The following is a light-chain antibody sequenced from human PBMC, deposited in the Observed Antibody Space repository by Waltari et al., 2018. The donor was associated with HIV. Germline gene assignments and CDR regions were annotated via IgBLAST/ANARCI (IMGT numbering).Light chain of an antibody. J-gene: IGLJ6*01. Sequence: QSALTQPPAASGSPGQSVTLSCTGTSNDIGPYNYVSWYQQHPDKAPRLLISEVNKRPSGVPGRFSGSKSGNTASLTVSGLQAEDEADYYCSSYAGSGNLLLFGGGTKVTVL. V-gene: IGLV2-8*01. CDR1: SNDIGPYNY. CDR3: SSYAGSGNLLL. CDR2: EVN.